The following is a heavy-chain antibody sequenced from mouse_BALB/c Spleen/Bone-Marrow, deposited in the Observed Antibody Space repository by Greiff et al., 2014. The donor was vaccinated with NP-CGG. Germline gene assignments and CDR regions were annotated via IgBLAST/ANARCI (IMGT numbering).Heavy chain of an antibody. Sequence: EVKLEESGPDLVKPSQSLSLTCTVTGYSITSGYGWHWIRQFPGNKLEWMAYIHYSGNTDYNPSLKSRISITRDTSKNQFFLQLKSVTTEDTATYYCAREARTTARFAYWGQGTLVTVSA. CDR3: AREARTTARFAY. J-gene: IGHJ3*01. CDR1: GYSITSGYG. CDR2: IHYSGNT. V-gene: IGHV3-1*02. D-gene: IGHD1-2*01.